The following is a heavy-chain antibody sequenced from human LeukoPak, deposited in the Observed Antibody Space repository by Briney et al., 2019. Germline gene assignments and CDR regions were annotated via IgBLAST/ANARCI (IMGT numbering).Heavy chain of an antibody. J-gene: IGHJ4*02. CDR2: ISSSGSTI. CDR3: AHYGSGSYSPFDY. V-gene: IGHV3-48*03. Sequence: PGGSLRLSCAASGFTFSSYEMNWVRQAPGKGLEWVSYISSSGSTIYYADSVKGRFTISRDNAKNSLYPQMNSLRAEDTAVYYCAHYGSGSYSPFDYWGQGTLVTVSS. D-gene: IGHD3-10*01. CDR1: GFTFSSYE.